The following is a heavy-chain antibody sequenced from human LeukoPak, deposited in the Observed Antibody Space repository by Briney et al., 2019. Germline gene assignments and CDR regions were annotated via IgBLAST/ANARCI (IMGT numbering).Heavy chain of an antibody. J-gene: IGHJ1*01. D-gene: IGHD5-12*01. CDR3: ARGVATTRRFQH. V-gene: IGHV4-34*01. Sequence: PSETLSLTCAVYGGSFSGYYWSWIRQPPGKGLEWIGEINHSGSTNYNPSLKSRVTISVDTSKNQFSLKLSSVTAADTAVYYCARGVATTRRFQHWGQGTLVTVSS. CDR2: INHSGST. CDR1: GGSFSGYY.